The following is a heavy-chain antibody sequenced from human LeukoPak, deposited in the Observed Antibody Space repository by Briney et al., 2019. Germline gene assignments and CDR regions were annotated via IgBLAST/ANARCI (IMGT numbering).Heavy chain of an antibody. CDR3: ARVSGLEMATLRY. D-gene: IGHD5-24*01. CDR2: IYSGGST. Sequence: GGSLRLSCAAPRFTVSSNYMSWVRQAPGKGLEWVSVIYSGGSTYYADSVKGRFTISRDNSKNTLYLQMNSLRAEDTAVYYCARVSGLEMATLRYWGQGTLVTVSS. J-gene: IGHJ4*02. CDR1: RFTVSSNY. V-gene: IGHV3-53*01.